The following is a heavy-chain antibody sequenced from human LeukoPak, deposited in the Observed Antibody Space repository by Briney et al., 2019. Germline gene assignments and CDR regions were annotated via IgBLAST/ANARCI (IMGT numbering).Heavy chain of an antibody. D-gene: IGHD3-22*01. CDR1: GYTFTKYY. CDR2: TNPIGGST. Sequence: ASVKVSCKASGYTFTKYYMHWVRQAPGQGLEWMGLTNPIGGSTTYAHNFQGRISMIRDTSTSTVYMELSSLRSDDTAVYYCARAEELLRYNWFDPWGQGTLVIVSS. CDR3: ARAEELLRYNWFDP. V-gene: IGHV1-46*01. J-gene: IGHJ5*02.